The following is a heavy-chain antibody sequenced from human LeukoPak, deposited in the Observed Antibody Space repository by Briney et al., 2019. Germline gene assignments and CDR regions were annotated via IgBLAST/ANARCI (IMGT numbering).Heavy chain of an antibody. D-gene: IGHD3-16*01. CDR3: ARDVGV. Sequence: GESLKISCKGSGYSFTNYWIGWVRQMPGKGLEWVSVIYSGGSTYYADSVKGRFTISRDNSKNTLYLQMNSLRAEDTAVYYCARDVGVWGQGTLVTVSS. CDR1: GYSFTNYW. CDR2: IYSGGST. V-gene: IGHV3-53*01. J-gene: IGHJ4*02.